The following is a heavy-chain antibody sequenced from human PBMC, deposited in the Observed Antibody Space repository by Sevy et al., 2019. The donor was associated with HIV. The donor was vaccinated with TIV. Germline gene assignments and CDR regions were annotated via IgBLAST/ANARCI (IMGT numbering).Heavy chain of an antibody. Sequence: GGSLRLSCAVSGFTFRSYWMSWVRQAPGKGLEWVAHIKVDGSEKYHVDSVKGRFTISRDNAKNSLFLQMNSLRVEGTAVYCCARDCSSTSCFWGLDVWGQGTAVTVSS. CDR1: GFTFRSYW. D-gene: IGHD2-2*01. CDR2: IKVDGSEK. J-gene: IGHJ6*02. V-gene: IGHV3-7*03. CDR3: ARDCSSTSCFWGLDV.